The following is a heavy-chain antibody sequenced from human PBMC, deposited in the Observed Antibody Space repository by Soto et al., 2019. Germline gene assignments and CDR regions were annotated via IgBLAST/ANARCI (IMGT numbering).Heavy chain of an antibody. CDR3: AREGVPPYYSSRLDV. J-gene: IGHJ6*02. CDR1: GYTFTRSG. CDR2: ISSYNGDT. V-gene: IGHV1-18*01. Sequence: GASVKVSCKASGYTFTRSGISWVRQAPGQGPEWMGWISSYNGDTNYAQTFQGRVSMTKDTSTSTAYMELRSLRSEDTPVYYSAREGVPPYYSSRLDVSGQGTPVTVSS.